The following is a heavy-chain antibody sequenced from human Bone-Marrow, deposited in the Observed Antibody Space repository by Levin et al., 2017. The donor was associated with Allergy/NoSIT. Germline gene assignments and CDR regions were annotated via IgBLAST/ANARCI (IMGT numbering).Heavy chain of an antibody. CDR1: GDILRSNT. Sequence: GASVKVSCKASGDILRSNTFNWVRQAPGKGLEWMGGIIPVYGTRNYAQKFKGRVTFSADESTSTVYMEMNSLRSEDTAVYYCAKNRNRSRYGYRPPEWHFYFALDAWGQGTTVTVS. CDR3: AKNRNRSRYGYRPPEWHFYFALDA. CDR2: IIPVYGTR. V-gene: IGHV1-69*13. D-gene: IGHD5-24*01. J-gene: IGHJ6*02.